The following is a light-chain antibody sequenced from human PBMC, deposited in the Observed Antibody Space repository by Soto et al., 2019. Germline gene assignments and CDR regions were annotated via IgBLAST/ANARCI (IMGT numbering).Light chain of an antibody. J-gene: IGLJ2*01. Sequence: QSVLTQPASVSGSPGQSITLSCTGTSSDIGGYDYVSWYQRLPGKAPKLIIYDVNNRPSGVSNRFSGSKSGNTASLTISGLQAEDEADYYCTSYASGSSHVVFGGGTKLTVL. CDR1: SSDIGGYDY. CDR2: DVN. CDR3: TSYASGSSHVV. V-gene: IGLV2-14*01.